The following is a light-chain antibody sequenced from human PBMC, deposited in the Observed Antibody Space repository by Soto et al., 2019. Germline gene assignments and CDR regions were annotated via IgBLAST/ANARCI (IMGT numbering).Light chain of an antibody. CDR1: QSVNSTY. V-gene: IGKV3-20*01. J-gene: IGKJ3*01. Sequence: EIVLTQSPGTLSSSPGERATLSCRASQSVNSTYLAWYQHKRGQAPRLLIYGAANRATGIPERFSGRGSGTDFTLTISRLEPEDFTVYYCQQYDILPTTFSPGTKVDIK. CDR3: QQYDILPTT. CDR2: GAA.